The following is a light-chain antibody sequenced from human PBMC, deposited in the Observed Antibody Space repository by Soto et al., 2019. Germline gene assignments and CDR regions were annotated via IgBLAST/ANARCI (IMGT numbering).Light chain of an antibody. CDR3: QQYDSSPLT. Sequence: EIVLTQSPGTLSLSPGERATLSCRASQSVSSSYLAWYQQKPGQAPRLLIYGASSRATGIPDRFSGSGSGTDFTLPISRLEPEDFAVYYCQQYDSSPLTFGGGTKVGIK. V-gene: IGKV3-20*01. CDR2: GAS. J-gene: IGKJ4*01. CDR1: QSVSSSY.